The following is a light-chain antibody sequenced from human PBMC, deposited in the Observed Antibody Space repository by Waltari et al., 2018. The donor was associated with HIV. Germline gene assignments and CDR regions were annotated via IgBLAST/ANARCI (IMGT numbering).Light chain of an antibody. J-gene: IGKJ3*01. CDR1: QSLLHSNGYNY. V-gene: IGKV2-28*01. Sequence: DIVMTQSPLSLPVTPGEPASIPCRSSQSLLHSNGYNYLDWYLQKPGQSPQLLIYLGSNRASGVPDRFSGSGSGTDFTLKISRVEAEDVGVYYCMQALQTPFTFGPGTKWISN. CDR3: MQALQTPFT. CDR2: LGS.